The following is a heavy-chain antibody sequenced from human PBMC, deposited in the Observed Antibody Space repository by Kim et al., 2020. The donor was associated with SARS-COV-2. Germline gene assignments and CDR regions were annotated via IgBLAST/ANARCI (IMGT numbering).Heavy chain of an antibody. V-gene: IGHV6-1*01. CDR3: AREGRQLVGFDY. D-gene: IGHD6-6*01. Sequence: AYSGSVKSRITINPDTSKNQFSLQLNSVTPEDTAVYYCAREGRQLVGFDYWGQGTLVTVSS. J-gene: IGHJ4*02.